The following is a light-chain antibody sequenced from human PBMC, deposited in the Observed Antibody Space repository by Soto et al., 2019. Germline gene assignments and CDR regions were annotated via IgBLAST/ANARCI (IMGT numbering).Light chain of an antibody. J-gene: IGKJ2*01. Sequence: DIQMTQSPSSLSASVGDRVTMTYRASQSISTYLNWYQQKPGKDPKLLIYAASSLQSGVPSRFSGSGSGTDFTLTISNLQPEDLATYYCQESYSTLLMYTFGQGTKLEIK. CDR2: AAS. CDR3: QESYSTLLMYT. CDR1: QSISTY. V-gene: IGKV1-39*01.